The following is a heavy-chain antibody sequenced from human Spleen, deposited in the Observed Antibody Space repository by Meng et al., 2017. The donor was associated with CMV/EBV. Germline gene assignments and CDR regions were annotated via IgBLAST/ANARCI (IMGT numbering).Heavy chain of an antibody. D-gene: IGHD3/OR15-3a*01. J-gene: IGHJ6*02. CDR2: ISSSSSYI. CDR1: GFTFSSYS. Sequence: GGSLRLSCAASGFTFSSYSMSWVRQAPGKGLEWVSSISSSSSYIYYADSVKGRFTISRDNAKNSLCLQMSSLRAEDTAVYYCARDLGDWDSYYYYGMDVWGQGTTVTVSS. CDR3: ARDLGDWDSYYYYGMDV. V-gene: IGHV3-21*01.